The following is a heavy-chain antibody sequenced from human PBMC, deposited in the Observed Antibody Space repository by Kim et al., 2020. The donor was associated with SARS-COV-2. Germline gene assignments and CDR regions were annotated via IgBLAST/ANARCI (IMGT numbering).Heavy chain of an antibody. D-gene: IGHD3-10*01. CDR3: ARSYYYGSGSSYYYYYGMDG. J-gene: IGHJ6*02. CDR1: GFTFSSYW. V-gene: IGHV3-74*01. CDR2: INSDGSST. Sequence: GGSLRLSCAASGFTFSSYWMHWVRQAPGKGLVWVSRINSDGSSTSYADSVKGRFTISRDNAKNTLYLQMNSLRAEDTAVYYCARSYYYGSGSSYYYYYGMDGWGQGAPVTLSS.